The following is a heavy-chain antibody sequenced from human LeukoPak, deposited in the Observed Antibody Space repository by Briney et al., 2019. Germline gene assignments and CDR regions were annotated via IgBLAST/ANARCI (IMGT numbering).Heavy chain of an antibody. J-gene: IGHJ4*02. D-gene: IGHD3-9*01. Sequence: PGGSLRLSCAASGFTLSRYGMHWVRQAPGKGLEGVAVIWNDGRNKYYADSVKGRFTISRDNSKNTLYLQMSSLRADDTAVYYCVKGFYDILTAYWGGGDYWGQGTLVTVSS. CDR1: GFTLSRYG. V-gene: IGHV3-30*02. CDR2: IWNDGRNK. CDR3: VKGFYDILTAYWGGGDY.